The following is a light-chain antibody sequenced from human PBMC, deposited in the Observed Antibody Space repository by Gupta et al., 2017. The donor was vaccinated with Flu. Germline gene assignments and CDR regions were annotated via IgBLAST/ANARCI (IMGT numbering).Light chain of an antibody. CDR2: SNN. V-gene: IGLV1-44*01. J-gene: IGLJ1*01. Sequence: QSVLTQPPSASGTPGQRVTISCSGSSSNIGSNTVNWYQQPPGTAPKLLIYSNNQRPSGVPDRFSGSKSGTSASLAISGLQSEDEADYYCAAWDDSRNAHVFGTGTKVTVL. CDR3: AAWDDSRNAHV. CDR1: SSNIGSNT.